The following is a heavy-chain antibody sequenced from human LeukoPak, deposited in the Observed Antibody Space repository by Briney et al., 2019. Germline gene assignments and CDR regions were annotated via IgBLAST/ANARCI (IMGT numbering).Heavy chain of an antibody. CDR1: GFTFSSYA. CDR2: ISGSGGST. Sequence: GGSLRLSCAASGFTFSSYAMSWVRQAPGKGLEWVSAISGSGGSTYCADSVKGRFTISRDNSKNTLYLQMNSLRAEDTAVYYCAKDVTGIAARGTPFDYWGQGTLVTVSS. V-gene: IGHV3-23*01. CDR3: AKDVTGIAARGTPFDY. D-gene: IGHD6-6*01. J-gene: IGHJ4*02.